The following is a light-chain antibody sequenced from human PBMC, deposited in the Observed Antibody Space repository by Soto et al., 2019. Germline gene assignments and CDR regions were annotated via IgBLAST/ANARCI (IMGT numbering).Light chain of an antibody. V-gene: IGKV1-9*01. J-gene: IGKJ5*01. CDR2: AAS. Sequence: DIQLTQSPSFLSASVGDRVTITCRASQGISSYLAWYQQEPGKAPKLLIYAASTLQSGVPSRFSGSVSGTEFTLTISSLQPEDSATYYCQQLYSYPITFGQGTRLEIK. CDR3: QQLYSYPIT. CDR1: QGISSY.